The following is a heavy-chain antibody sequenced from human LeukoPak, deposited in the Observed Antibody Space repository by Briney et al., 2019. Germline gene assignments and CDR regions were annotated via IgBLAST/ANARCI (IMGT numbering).Heavy chain of an antibody. V-gene: IGHV3-74*01. CDR2: INSDGSST. D-gene: IGHD3-22*01. Sequence: GGSLRLSCAASGFTFSSYWMHWVRQAPGKGLVLVSRINSDGSSTTYADSVQGRFTISRDNAKNTLYLQMNSLRAEDTAVYYCARGYYDSSGPPSGYWGQGTLVTVSS. J-gene: IGHJ4*02. CDR3: ARGYYDSSGPPSGY. CDR1: GFTFSSYW.